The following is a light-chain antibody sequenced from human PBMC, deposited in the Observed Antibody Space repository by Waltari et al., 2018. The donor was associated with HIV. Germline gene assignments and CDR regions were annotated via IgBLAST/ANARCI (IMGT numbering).Light chain of an antibody. J-gene: IGLJ1*01. Sequence: SYELTQPPSVSVAPGQTATVTCGGANIASYSVHWYQQKPGQAPVLVVYGDSERPSGIPERFAGSNSDNTATLTSSRVAAGDEAAYYCQVWDTFSDRYVFGAGTEVTVL. CDR2: GDS. CDR1: NIASYS. CDR3: QVWDTFSDRYV. V-gene: IGLV3-21*02.